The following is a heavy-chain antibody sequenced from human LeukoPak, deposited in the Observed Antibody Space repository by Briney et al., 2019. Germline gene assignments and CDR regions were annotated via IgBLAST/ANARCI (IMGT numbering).Heavy chain of an antibody. J-gene: IGHJ4*02. CDR2: ITGSGVNT. Sequence: GGSLRLSCAVSGLPFGSYGMTWVRQAPGKGLEWVAGITGSGVNTYYADSVKGRFTISRDNSKSTLSLQMNRLRVEDTAVYYCAKSYCGGDCGWGPGTLVTVSS. CDR3: AKSYCGGDCG. V-gene: IGHV3-23*01. CDR1: GLPFGSYG. D-gene: IGHD2-21*02.